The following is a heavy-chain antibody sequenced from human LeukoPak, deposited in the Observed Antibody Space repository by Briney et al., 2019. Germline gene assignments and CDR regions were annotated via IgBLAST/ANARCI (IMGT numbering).Heavy chain of an antibody. CDR3: AKGGLAVRLES. Sequence: RPRGSLRLACSASGFTFNSYAISSGRQTPGKGQERVSAISGSGGITYYADSVKGRFTISRDNSKNTLSLQMNSLRAEDTAVYYCAKGGLAVRLESWGQGTLVTVSS. D-gene: IGHD1-1*01. V-gene: IGHV3-23*01. CDR1: GFTFNSYA. J-gene: IGHJ4*02. CDR2: ISGSGGIT.